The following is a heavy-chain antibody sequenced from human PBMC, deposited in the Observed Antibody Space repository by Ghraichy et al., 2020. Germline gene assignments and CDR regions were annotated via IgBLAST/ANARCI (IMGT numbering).Heavy chain of an antibody. Sequence: SQTLSLTCTVSGGSISSYYWSWIRQPAGKGLEWIGRVSTSGSTKYNPSLKTRVTMSVDTSKNQFSLKLSSVTAADTGVYYCARGLPLMGIGGHNYYYMYVWGKGTTVTVSS. D-gene: IGHD2-8*01. V-gene: IGHV4-4*07. CDR3: ARGLPLMGIGGHNYYYMYV. J-gene: IGHJ6*03. CDR2: VSTSGST. CDR1: GGSISSYY.